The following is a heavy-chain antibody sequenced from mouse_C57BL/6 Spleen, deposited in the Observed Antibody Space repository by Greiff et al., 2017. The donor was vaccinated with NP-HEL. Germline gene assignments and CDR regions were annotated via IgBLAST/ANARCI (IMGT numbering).Heavy chain of an antibody. CDR2: ISYSGST. D-gene: IGHD3-2*02. V-gene: IGHV3-8*01. CDR1: GYSITSDY. CDR3: ARGAGPYYYAMDY. J-gene: IGHJ4*01. Sequence: EVQGVESGPGLAKPSQTLSLTCSVTGYSITSDYWNWIRKFPGNKLEYMGYISYSGSTYYSPSPKSRISITRDTSKNQYYLQLNSVTTEDTATYYCARGAGPYYYAMDYWGQGTSVTVSS.